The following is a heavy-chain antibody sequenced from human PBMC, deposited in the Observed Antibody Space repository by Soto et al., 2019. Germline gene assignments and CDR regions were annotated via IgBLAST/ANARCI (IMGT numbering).Heavy chain of an antibody. CDR1: GYIFTNYG. CDR3: ARDWIYIFDY. J-gene: IGHJ4*02. CDR2: INVNGGNT. Sequence: ASVKVSCKTSGYIFTNYGISWVRQAPGQGLEWMGWINVNGGNTNYAQNLQGRVILTTDTSTSTAYMELWSLTSDDTAVYYCARDWIYIFDYWGQGSLVTVSS. D-gene: IGHD1-1*01. V-gene: IGHV1-18*01.